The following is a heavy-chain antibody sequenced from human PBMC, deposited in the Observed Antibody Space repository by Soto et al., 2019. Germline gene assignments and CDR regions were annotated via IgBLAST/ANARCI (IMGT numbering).Heavy chain of an antibody. V-gene: IGHV4-59*01. CDR1: GGSTSIYY. Sequence: PSETLSLTCTVSGGSTSIYYWSWIRQPPGKGLEWIGYIHYSGSTNYNPSLKSRVTISVDTSKNQFSLKLSSVTAADTAVYYCASGGFHNWFDPWGQGTLVTVSS. CDR3: ASGGFHNWFDP. CDR2: IHYSGST. D-gene: IGHD2-15*01. J-gene: IGHJ5*02.